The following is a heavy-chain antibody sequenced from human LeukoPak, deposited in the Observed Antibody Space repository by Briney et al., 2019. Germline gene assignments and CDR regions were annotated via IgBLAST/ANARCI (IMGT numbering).Heavy chain of an antibody. CDR2: IGSSGSTI. CDR3: ARDLEDTAYDY. J-gene: IGHJ4*02. V-gene: IGHV3-11*04. Sequence: GGSLRLSCAASGFTFSDYYITWIRQAPGKGLEWISYIGSSGSTIYYADSVKGRFTISRDNAKNSLYLQMSSLRAEDTAVYYCARDLEDTAYDYWGQGTLVTVSS. D-gene: IGHD5-18*01. CDR1: GFTFSDYY.